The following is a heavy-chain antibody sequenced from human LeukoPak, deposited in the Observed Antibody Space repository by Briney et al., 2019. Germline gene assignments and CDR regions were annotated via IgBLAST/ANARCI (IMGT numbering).Heavy chain of an antibody. Sequence: KPSETLSLTCTVSGGSIRSSSYYWGWIRQPPGKGLECIGTIYYGGSTYYNPSLKSRVTISGDTSKNQFSLKLSSVTATDTGVYWCGFPSPYSGSFFAYSGEGTLVTVSS. V-gene: IGHV4-39*01. J-gene: IGHJ4*02. CDR2: IYYGGST. CDR3: GFPSPYSGSFFAY. D-gene: IGHD1-26*01. CDR1: GGSIRSSSYY.